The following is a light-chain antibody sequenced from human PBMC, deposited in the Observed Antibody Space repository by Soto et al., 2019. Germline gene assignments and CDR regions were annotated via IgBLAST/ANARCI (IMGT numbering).Light chain of an antibody. CDR1: QSVSSSS. V-gene: IGKV3D-20*02. J-gene: IGKJ1*01. Sequence: EIVLTQSPGTLSLSPWERATLSCRASQSVSSSSLAWYQQKPGQAPRLLIYDASSRATGIPARFSGSGSGTEFTLTITILRLEDFAVAVCHRYNNWTPSTFGQGTKVDIK. CDR2: DAS. CDR3: HRYNNWTPST.